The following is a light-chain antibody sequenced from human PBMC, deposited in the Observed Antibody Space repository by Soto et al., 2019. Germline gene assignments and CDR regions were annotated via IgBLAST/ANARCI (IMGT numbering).Light chain of an antibody. Sequence: QSALTQPASVSGSPGQSITISCTGTSSDVGGYNYVSWYQHHPGKAPKLMIYEVSNRPSGISNRFSGSKSGNTASLTISGLQAEDEADYYCSSYTSGSTLEFGGATQLTVL. V-gene: IGLV2-14*01. CDR3: SSYTSGSTLE. CDR1: SSDVGGYNY. CDR2: EVS. J-gene: IGLJ2*01.